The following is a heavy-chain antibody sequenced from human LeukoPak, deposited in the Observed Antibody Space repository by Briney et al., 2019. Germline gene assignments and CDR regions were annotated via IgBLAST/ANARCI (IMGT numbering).Heavy chain of an antibody. CDR2: MNPKSGNT. V-gene: IGHV1-8*01. D-gene: IGHD2-2*01. CDR3: ARVRGFCSDTSCSRSNPPGY. Sequence: ASVKVSCKASGYTFSSYDIHWVRQASGQGLEWMGWMNPKSGNTGYPQNFQGRVTMTRDTSMSTAYMELSSLRSEDTAVYYCARVRGFCSDTSCSRSNPPGYWGQGTLVTVSS. CDR1: GYTFSSYD. J-gene: IGHJ4*02.